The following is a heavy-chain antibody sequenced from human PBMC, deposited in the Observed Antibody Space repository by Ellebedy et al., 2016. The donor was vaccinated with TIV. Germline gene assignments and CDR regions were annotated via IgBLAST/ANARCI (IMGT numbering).Heavy chain of an antibody. Sequence: GGSLRLSCGASGLTFSSFGMHWVRQAPGKGLEWLAFISYDANNKDYADSVKGLLTISRHNSMNTLYLQMASLRVAEPAAYYFVRRSAGEVATERKVGFGLWGQGTLVTVSS. V-gene: IGHV3-30*03. D-gene: IGHD5-12*01. CDR3: VRRSAGEVATERKVGFGL. CDR1: GLTFSSFG. J-gene: IGHJ5*02. CDR2: ISYDANNK.